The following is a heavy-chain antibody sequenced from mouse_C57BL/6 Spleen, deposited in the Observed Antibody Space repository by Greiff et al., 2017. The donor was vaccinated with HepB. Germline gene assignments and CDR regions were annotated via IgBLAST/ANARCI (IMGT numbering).Heavy chain of an antibody. CDR1: GFSLTSYG. D-gene: IGHD1-1*01. CDR2: IWSGGST. V-gene: IGHV2-2*01. J-gene: IGHJ4*01. Sequence: VKLVESGPGLVQPSQSLSITCTVSGFSLTSYGVHWVRQSPGKGLEWLGVIWSGGSTDYNAAFISRLSISKDNSKSQVFFKMNSLQADDTAIYYCARNWNYVNYAMDYWGQGTSVTVSS. CDR3: ARNWNYVNYAMDY.